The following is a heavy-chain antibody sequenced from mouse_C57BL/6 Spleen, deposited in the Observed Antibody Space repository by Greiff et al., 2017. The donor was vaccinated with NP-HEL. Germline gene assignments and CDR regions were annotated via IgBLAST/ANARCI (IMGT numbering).Heavy chain of an antibody. CDR3: ARPRPGAWFAY. CDR1: GFTFSDYG. CDR2: ISSGSSTI. V-gene: IGHV5-17*01. Sequence: DVMLVESGGGLVKPGGSLKLSCAASGFTFSDYGMHWVRQAPEKGLEWVAYISSGSSTIYYADTVKGRFTISRDNAKNTLFLQMTSLRSEDTAMYYCARPRPGAWFAYWGQGTLVTVSA. D-gene: IGHD3-1*01. J-gene: IGHJ3*01.